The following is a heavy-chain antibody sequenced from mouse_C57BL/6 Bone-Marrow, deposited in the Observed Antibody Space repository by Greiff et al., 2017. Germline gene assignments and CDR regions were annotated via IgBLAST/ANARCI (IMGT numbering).Heavy chain of an antibody. J-gene: IGHJ2*01. V-gene: IGHV5-16*01. D-gene: IGHD4-1*01. CDR2: INYDGSST. CDR3: AREDWDGIYFDY. Sequence: EVQLVESEGGLVQPGSSMKLSCTASGFTFSDYYMAWVRQVPEKGLEWVANINYDGSSTYYLDSLKSRFIISRDNAKNILYLQMSSLKSEDTATYYCAREDWDGIYFDYWGQGTTLTVSS. CDR1: GFTFSDYY.